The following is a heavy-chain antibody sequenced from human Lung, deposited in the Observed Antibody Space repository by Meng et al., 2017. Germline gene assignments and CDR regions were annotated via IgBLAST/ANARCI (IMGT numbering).Heavy chain of an antibody. Sequence: QVQLKQVGAGLLKPSETLSLTCGASGGSFSNYYWSWIRQPPGKGLEWIGKINHSGSTNYNPSLESRATISVDTSQNNLSLKLSSVTAADSAVYYCARGPTTMAHDFDYWGQGTLVTVSS. J-gene: IGHJ4*02. D-gene: IGHD4-11*01. CDR3: ARGPTTMAHDFDY. CDR2: INHSGST. V-gene: IGHV4-34*01. CDR1: GGSFSNYY.